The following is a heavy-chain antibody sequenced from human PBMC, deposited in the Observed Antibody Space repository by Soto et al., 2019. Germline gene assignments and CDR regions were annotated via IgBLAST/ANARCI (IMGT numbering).Heavy chain of an antibody. Sequence: SETLSLTCTVSGGSIRSSSYYWGWIRPPPGKGLEWIGSIYYSGSTYYNPSLKSRVTISVDTSKNQFSLKLSSVTAADTAVYFCASVDTARVGLYYFDYWGQGTLVTVSS. CDR1: GGSIRSSSYY. CDR3: ASVDTARVGLYYFDY. V-gene: IGHV4-39*01. J-gene: IGHJ4*02. D-gene: IGHD5-18*01. CDR2: IYYSGST.